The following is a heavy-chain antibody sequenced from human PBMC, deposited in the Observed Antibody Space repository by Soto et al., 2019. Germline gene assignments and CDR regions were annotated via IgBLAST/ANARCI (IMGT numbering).Heavy chain of an antibody. V-gene: IGHV3-48*03. CDR1: RFTFSTYE. CDR2: ISSSGNTV. Sequence: PGGSLRLSCAASRFTFSTYEMNWVRQAPGKCLEWVSYISSSGNTVYYADSVKGRFTISRDNTRNSLYLQMNSLRDEDTALYYCVRYCSTTLCNGVATRTFDYWGQGTLVTVSS. J-gene: IGHJ4*02. CDR3: VRYCSTTLCNGVATRTFDY. D-gene: IGHD2-2*01.